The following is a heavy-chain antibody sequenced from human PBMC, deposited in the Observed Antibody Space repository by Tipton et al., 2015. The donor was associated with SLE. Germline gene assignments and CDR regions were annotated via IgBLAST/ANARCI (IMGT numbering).Heavy chain of an antibody. CDR1: GGSISSSVYY. V-gene: IGHV4-39*07. Sequence: TLSLTCTVSGGSISSSVYYWGWIRQPPGKGLEWIGNIYSSGNTYYTSSLKSRVTISVDVSKNHFSLKLTSVTAADTAVYYCATLDYTLGNYYNPHYFDYWGQGALVAVSS. CDR2: IYSSGNT. CDR3: ATLDYTLGNYYNPHYFDY. J-gene: IGHJ4*02. D-gene: IGHD3-10*01.